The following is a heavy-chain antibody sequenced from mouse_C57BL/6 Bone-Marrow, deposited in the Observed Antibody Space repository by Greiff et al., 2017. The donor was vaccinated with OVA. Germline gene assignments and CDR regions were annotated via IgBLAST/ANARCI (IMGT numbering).Heavy chain of an antibody. CDR2: IYPGDGDT. V-gene: IGHV1-82*01. J-gene: IGHJ1*03. CDR1: GYAFSSSW. D-gene: IGHD1-1*01. CDR3: ARLLRYYWDFDV. Sequence: ESGPELVKPGASVKISCKASGYAFSSSWMNWVKQRPGKGLEWIGRIYPGDGDTNYNGKFKGKATLTADKSSSTAYMQLSSLTSEDSAVYFWARLLRYYWDFDVWGTGTTVTVSS.